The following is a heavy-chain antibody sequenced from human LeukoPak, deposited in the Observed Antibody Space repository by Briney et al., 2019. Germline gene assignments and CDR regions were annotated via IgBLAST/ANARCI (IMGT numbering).Heavy chain of an antibody. D-gene: IGHD1-26*01. V-gene: IGHV1-46*01. CDR3: ARSRVGATGYYFDY. J-gene: IGHJ4*02. CDR1: GYTFTSNY. Sequence: RASVKVSCKAFGYTFTSNYMHWVRQAPGQGPEWMGVISPSGGSTTYAQKFQGRVTLTRDMSTSTVYMQLSSLRSGDTAVYYCARSRVGATGYYFDYWDQGTLVTVSS. CDR2: ISPSGGST.